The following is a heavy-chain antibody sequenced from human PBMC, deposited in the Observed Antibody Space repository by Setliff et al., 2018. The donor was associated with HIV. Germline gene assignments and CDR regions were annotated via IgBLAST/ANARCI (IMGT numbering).Heavy chain of an antibody. Sequence: SETLSLTCTVSGGSISSSRYYWGWIRQPPGKGLEWIASIYFSGNTRYNPSLKSRVTISVDTSKNQFSLKLRSVTASDTAVYYCATAQRDYYDRGRRNHYYIDVWGKGATVTVSS. CDR1: GGSISSSRYY. V-gene: IGHV4-39*01. J-gene: IGHJ6*03. CDR3: ATAQRDYYDRGRRNHYYIDV. D-gene: IGHD3-22*01. CDR2: IYFSGNT.